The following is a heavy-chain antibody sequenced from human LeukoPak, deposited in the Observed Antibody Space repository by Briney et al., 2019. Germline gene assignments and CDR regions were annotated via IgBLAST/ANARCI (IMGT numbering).Heavy chain of an antibody. V-gene: IGHV3-23*01. CDR3: ANPYSLHTFSYSFDY. CDR1: EFTFSSYA. D-gene: IGHD1-26*01. Sequence: GGSLRLSCAGSEFTFSSYATRWVRQAPGKGLEWVSAVSGGGGSTYYADSVKGRFTISRDNSKNTLHLQMNSLRAEDTAIYSCANPYSLHTFSYSFDYWGQGTLVTVSS. J-gene: IGHJ4*02. CDR2: VSGGGGST.